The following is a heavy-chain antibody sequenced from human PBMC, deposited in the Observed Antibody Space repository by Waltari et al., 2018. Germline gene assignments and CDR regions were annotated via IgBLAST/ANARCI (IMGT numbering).Heavy chain of an antibody. J-gene: IGHJ4*02. D-gene: IGHD3-16*01. CDR2: IGYDGINI. Sequence: QVQLVESGGGVVQPGRSLRLSCAASGFTFSSYGMHWVRQAPGKGLEWVAVIGYDGINIYYAHSGKGRFTISRDNSRNTLYLQMNSLRADDTAVYYCARDGLGGRWAEDYFDYWGQGTLVTVSS. V-gene: IGHV3-33*01. CDR1: GFTFSSYG. CDR3: ARDGLGGRWAEDYFDY.